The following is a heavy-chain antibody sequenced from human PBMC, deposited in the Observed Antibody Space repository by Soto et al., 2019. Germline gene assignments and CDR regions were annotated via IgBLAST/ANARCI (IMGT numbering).Heavy chain of an antibody. Sequence: EVQLVESGGGLIQPGGSLRLSCAASGFSVSSHYMSWVRQPPGKGLEWVSGISSVGGTYYADSEQGRFSISRDDTKNTLSLQMNGLRAEDTAIYYCARDRNGYDYSWGQGTLVTVSS. CDR1: GFSVSSHY. V-gene: IGHV3-53*01. CDR3: ARDRNGYDYS. D-gene: IGHD5-12*01. J-gene: IGHJ4*02. CDR2: ISSVGGT.